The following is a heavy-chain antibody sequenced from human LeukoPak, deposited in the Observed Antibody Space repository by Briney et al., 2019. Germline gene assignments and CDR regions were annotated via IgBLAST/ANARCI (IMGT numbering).Heavy chain of an antibody. Sequence: PSETLSLTCAVYGGSFSGYYWSWIRQPPGKGLEWIGEIYHSGSTNYNPSLKSRVTISVDKSKNQFSLKLSSVTAADTAVYYCAREGSSWYRAFDIWGQGTMVTVSS. D-gene: IGHD6-13*01. CDR3: AREGSSWYRAFDI. V-gene: IGHV4-34*01. CDR2: IYHSGST. CDR1: GGSFSGYY. J-gene: IGHJ3*02.